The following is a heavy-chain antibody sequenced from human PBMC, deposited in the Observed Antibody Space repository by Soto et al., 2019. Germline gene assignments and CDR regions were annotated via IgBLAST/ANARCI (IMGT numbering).Heavy chain of an antibody. J-gene: IGHJ4*02. CDR1: GFTFSSYW. CDR2: SNSDGSST. V-gene: IGHV3-74*01. Sequence: EVQLVESGGGLVQPGGSLRLSCAASGFTFSSYWMHWVRQAPGKGLVWVSRSNSDGSSTSYADSVKGRFTISTDNAKYTLYLQMNSLRAADTAVDYCARSLRTPFDYWGQGTLVTVSS. CDR3: ARSLRTPFDY. D-gene: IGHD1-1*01.